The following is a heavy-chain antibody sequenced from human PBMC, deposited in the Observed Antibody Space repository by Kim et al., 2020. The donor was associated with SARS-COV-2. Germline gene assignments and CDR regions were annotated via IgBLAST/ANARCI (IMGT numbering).Heavy chain of an antibody. V-gene: IGHV3-43*01. Sequence: TYYADSVKGRFTISRDNSKNSLYLQMNSLRTEDTDLYYCAKDRLVRALDYWGQGTLVTVSS. D-gene: IGHD6-19*01. J-gene: IGHJ4*02. CDR3: AKDRLVRALDY. CDR2: T.